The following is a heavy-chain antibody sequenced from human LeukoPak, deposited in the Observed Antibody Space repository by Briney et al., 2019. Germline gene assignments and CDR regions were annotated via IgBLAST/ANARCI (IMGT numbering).Heavy chain of an antibody. Sequence: SETLSLTCAVYGGSFSGYYWSWIRRPPGKGLEWIGEINHSGSTNYNPSLKSRVTISVDTSKNQFSLKLSSVTAADTAVYYCARGATVTTVYYFDYRGQGTLVTVSS. D-gene: IGHD4-17*01. J-gene: IGHJ4*02. V-gene: IGHV4-34*01. CDR1: GGSFSGYY. CDR2: INHSGST. CDR3: ARGATVTTVYYFDY.